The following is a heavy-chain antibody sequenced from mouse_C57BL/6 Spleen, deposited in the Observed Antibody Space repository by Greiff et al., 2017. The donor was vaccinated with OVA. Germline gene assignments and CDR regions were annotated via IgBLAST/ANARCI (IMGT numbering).Heavy chain of an antibody. V-gene: IGHV1-63*01. CDR1: GYTFTNYW. J-gene: IGHJ4*01. CDR2: IYPGGGYT. Sequence: QVQLQQSGAELVRPGTSVKMSCKASGYTFTNYWIGWAKQRPGHGLEWIGDIYPGGGYTNYNEKFKGKATLTADKSSSTAYMQFSSLTSEDSAIYYCARGEELGAMDYWGQGTSVTVSS. CDR3: ARGEELGAMDY.